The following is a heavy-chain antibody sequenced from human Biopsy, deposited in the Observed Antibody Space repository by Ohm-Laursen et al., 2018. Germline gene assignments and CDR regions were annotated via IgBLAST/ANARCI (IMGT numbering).Heavy chain of an antibody. D-gene: IGHD2-2*02. CDR1: GFSLNTRGMS. V-gene: IGHV2-70*16. Sequence: PTQTLTLTCTLSGFSLNTRGMSVTWIRQPPGKALEWLARLDWDDSKFYNGSLKNRLTISKDTSENHVVLTLPDVDPVDTATYYCARIPILVVPAAIVYRHRRHLQGLDVWGQGTTVIVSS. J-gene: IGHJ6*02. CDR2: LDWDDSK. CDR3: ARIPILVVPAAIVYRHRRHLQGLDV.